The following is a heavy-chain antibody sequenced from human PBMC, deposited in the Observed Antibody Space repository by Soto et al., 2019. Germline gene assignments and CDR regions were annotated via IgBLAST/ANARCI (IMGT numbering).Heavy chain of an antibody. V-gene: IGHV3-33*01. J-gene: IGHJ4*02. Sequence: QVQLVESGGGVVQPGRSLRLSCAASGFTFSSYGMHWVRQAPGKGLEWVAVIWYDGSNKYYADSVKGRFTISRDNSKNTLYLQMNSLRAEDTAVYYCARDWSVVAGSRLDYWGQGTLVTVSS. D-gene: IGHD6-19*01. CDR2: IWYDGSNK. CDR3: ARDWSVVAGSRLDY. CDR1: GFTFSSYG.